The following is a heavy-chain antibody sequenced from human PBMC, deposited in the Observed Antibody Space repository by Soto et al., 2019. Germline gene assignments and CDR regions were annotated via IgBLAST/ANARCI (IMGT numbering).Heavy chain of an antibody. D-gene: IGHD3-10*01. V-gene: IGHV1-2*02. Sequence: ASVKVSCKASGYTFTGYYMHWVRQAPGQGLEWMGWINPNSGGTNYAQKFQGRVTMTRDTSISTAYMELGRLRSDDTAVYYCARQGFYGSGSYYEGWGQGTLVTVSS. CDR1: GYTFTGYY. CDR3: ARQGFYGSGSYYEG. CDR2: INPNSGGT. J-gene: IGHJ4*02.